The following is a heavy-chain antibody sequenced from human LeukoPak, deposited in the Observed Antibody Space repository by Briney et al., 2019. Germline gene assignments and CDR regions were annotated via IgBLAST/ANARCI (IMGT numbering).Heavy chain of an antibody. Sequence: SETLSLTCAVYGGSFSGYYWSWIRQPPGKGLEWIGEINHSGSTNYNPSLKSRVTISVDTSKNQFSLKLSSVTAADTAVYYCARGQGTPSYCSGGSCSDWFDPWGQGTLVTVSS. J-gene: IGHJ5*02. D-gene: IGHD2-15*01. CDR3: ARGQGTPSYCSGGSCSDWFDP. CDR1: GGSFSGYY. V-gene: IGHV4-34*01. CDR2: INHSGST.